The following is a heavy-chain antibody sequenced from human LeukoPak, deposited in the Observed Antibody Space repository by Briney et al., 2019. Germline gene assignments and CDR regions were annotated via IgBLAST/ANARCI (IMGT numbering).Heavy chain of an antibody. Sequence: GGSLRLSCAASGFTFYSYTMSWVRQAPGKGLEWVSSISSSSSYIYYADSVKGRFTISRDNAKNSLYLQMNSLRAEDTAVYYCARDRLITIFGVPEGPEYFQHWGQGTLVTVSS. CDR1: GFTFYSYT. CDR2: ISSSSSYI. J-gene: IGHJ1*01. V-gene: IGHV3-21*01. CDR3: ARDRLITIFGVPEGPEYFQH. D-gene: IGHD3-3*01.